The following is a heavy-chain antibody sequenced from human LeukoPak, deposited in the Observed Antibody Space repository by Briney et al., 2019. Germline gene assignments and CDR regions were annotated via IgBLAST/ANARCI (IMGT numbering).Heavy chain of an antibody. D-gene: IGHD6-19*01. J-gene: IGHJ4*02. V-gene: IGHV3-64D*06. CDR2: ISSNGSRT. Sequence: GGSLRLSCSASGFTFSTYAMHWVRQAPGKGLECVSGISSNGSRTYYADSVKGRFTISRDNSKNTLYLQMSSLRAEDTAVYYCVKDSSGWYYYFDYWGQGTLVTVST. CDR1: GFTFSTYA. CDR3: VKDSSGWYYYFDY.